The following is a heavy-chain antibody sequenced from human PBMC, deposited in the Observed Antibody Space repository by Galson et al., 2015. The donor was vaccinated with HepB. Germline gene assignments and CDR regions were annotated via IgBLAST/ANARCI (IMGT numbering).Heavy chain of an antibody. D-gene: IGHD1-26*01. J-gene: IGHJ4*02. CDR2: ISDDGTKQ. CDR3: AKDLGGSCHH. Sequence: SLRLSCAASGLNFNIYGMHWVRQAPGKGLEWVAVISDDGTKQYYTHSVRGRFIISKDNSRNTVHLQMNSLRVEDTAVYYCAKDLGGSCHHWGQGALVTVSS. CDR1: GLNFNIYG. V-gene: IGHV3-30*18.